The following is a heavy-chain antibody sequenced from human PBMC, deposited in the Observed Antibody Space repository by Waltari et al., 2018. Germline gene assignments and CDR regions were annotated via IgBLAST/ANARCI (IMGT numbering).Heavy chain of an antibody. D-gene: IGHD2-15*01. CDR3: ARGRVPEYCSGGSCYHVDY. J-gene: IGHJ4*02. CDR1: GYTFTSD. Sequence: QVQLEQSGAEVRKPGASVRVSCKASGYTFTSDINWVRQATGQGLEWMGWRSNENGNTEEAQGVQGRGTMTRDTSINAAYMDRSSLRSEDTAVYFCARGRVPEYCSGGSCYHVDYWGRGTLVTVSS. V-gene: IGHV1-8*01. CDR2: RSNENGNT.